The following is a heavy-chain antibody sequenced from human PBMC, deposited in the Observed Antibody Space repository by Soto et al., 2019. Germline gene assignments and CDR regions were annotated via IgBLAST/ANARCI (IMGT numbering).Heavy chain of an antibody. V-gene: IGHV2-5*02. CDR2: IYWDDDK. D-gene: IGHD3-9*01. Sequence: QITLKESGATLVKPTQTLTLTCTFSGFSLSTSGVGVGWIRQPPGKALEWVTLIYWDDDKRYSPSLKSRITITKDTAKSQVVLTMSNMDPVDTGTYYCARHIPSGYNDAFDIWGQGTMVTVSS. CDR1: GFSLSTSGVG. CDR3: ARHIPSGYNDAFDI. J-gene: IGHJ3*02.